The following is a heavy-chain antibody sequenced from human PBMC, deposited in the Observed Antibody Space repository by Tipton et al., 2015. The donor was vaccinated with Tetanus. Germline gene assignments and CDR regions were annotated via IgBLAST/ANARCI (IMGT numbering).Heavy chain of an antibody. V-gene: IGHV3-7*01. CDR3: AKDRALSGYLFYYGMDA. J-gene: IGHJ6*02. CDR1: GFTFSHHW. D-gene: IGHD5-12*01. Sequence: SLRLSCEGSGFTFSHHWMSWVRQAPGKGLEWVANIRQDGDEKNYVDSVKGRFTISRDNTKSSVHLQMNSLREDDTAVYYCAKDRALSGYLFYYGMDAWGQGTTVIVSS. CDR2: IRQDGDEK.